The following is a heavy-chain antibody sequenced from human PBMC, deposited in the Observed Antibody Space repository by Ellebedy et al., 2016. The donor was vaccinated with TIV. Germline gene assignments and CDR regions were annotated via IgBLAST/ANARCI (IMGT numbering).Heavy chain of an antibody. V-gene: IGHV3-9*01. J-gene: IGHJ4*02. Sequence: GGSLRLSXAASGFTFDDYAMHWVRQAPGKGLEWVSGISWNSGSIGYADSVKGRFTISRDNAKNSLYLQMNSLRAEDTALYYCAKGANSGSYYYFDYWGQGTLVTVSS. CDR2: ISWNSGSI. CDR1: GFTFDDYA. D-gene: IGHD1-26*01. CDR3: AKGANSGSYYYFDY.